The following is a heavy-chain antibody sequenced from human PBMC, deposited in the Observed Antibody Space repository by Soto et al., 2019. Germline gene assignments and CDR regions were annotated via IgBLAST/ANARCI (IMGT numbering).Heavy chain of an antibody. CDR2: IIPIFGTA. V-gene: IGHV1-69*13. CDR3: ARGYCTNGVCYAYFDY. J-gene: IGHJ4*02. Sequence: ASVKVSCKASGGTFSSYAISWVRQAPGQGLEWMGGIIPIFGTANYAQKFQGRVTITADESTSTAYMELSSLRSEDTAVYYCARGYCTNGVCYAYFDYWGQGTLVTVSS. CDR1: GGTFSSYA. D-gene: IGHD2-8*01.